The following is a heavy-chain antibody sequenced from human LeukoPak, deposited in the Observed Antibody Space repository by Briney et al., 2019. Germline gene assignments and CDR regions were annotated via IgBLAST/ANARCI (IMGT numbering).Heavy chain of an antibody. Sequence: RGSLRLSCAASGFTFSSYNMNWVRQAPGKGLEWVSSISSTSSNIYYADSLKGRFTISRDNAKQSLYLQMNSLRAEDTAVYYCARVTLTGYYAFDYWGQGTLVTVSS. CDR3: ARVTLTGYYAFDY. V-gene: IGHV3-21*01. CDR2: ISSTSSNI. CDR1: GFTFSSYN. D-gene: IGHD3-9*01. J-gene: IGHJ4*02.